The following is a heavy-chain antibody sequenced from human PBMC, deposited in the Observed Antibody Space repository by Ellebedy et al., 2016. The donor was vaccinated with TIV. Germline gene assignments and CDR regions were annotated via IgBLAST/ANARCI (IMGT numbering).Heavy chain of an antibody. D-gene: IGHD3-16*01. J-gene: IGHJ4*02. V-gene: IGHV1-69*13. CDR3: ARADEQPYTD. Sequence: AASVTVSCKDSRDSFSSSAISWVRQAPGQGLAWMGGIVPFLNTANYPQTFQDRVTITADESTTTAYMELSGLKSDDTAIYYCARADEQPYTDWGQGTPLIVSS. CDR1: RDSFSSSA. CDR2: IVPFLNTA.